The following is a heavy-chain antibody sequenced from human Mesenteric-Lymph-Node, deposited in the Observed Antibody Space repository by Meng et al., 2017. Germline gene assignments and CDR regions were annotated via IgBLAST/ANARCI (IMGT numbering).Heavy chain of an antibody. D-gene: IGHD3-10*01. CDR2: IIPIFGTA. Sequence: SVKVSCKASGGTFSSYAISWVRQAPGQGREWMGGIIPIFGTANYAQKFQGRVTITADESASTAYMELSSLRSEDTAVYYCASPYPNYYGSGSYYNGYDYWGQGTLVTVSS. CDR1: GGTFSSYA. V-gene: IGHV1-69*13. CDR3: ASPYPNYYGSGSYYNGYDY. J-gene: IGHJ4*02.